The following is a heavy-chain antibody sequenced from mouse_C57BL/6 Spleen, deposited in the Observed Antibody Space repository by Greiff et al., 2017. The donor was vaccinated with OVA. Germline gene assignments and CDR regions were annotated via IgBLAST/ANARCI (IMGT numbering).Heavy chain of an antibody. CDR3: ARSGIGDYAFAY. CDR2: IDPSDSET. J-gene: IGHJ3*01. D-gene: IGHD2-4*01. V-gene: IGHV1-52*01. CDR1: GYTFTSYW. Sequence: QVKLQQPGAELVRPGSSVKLSCKASGYTFTSYWMHWVKQRPIQGLEWIGNIDPSDSETHYNQKFKDKATLTVDKSSSTAYMQLSSLTSEDSAVYYCARSGIGDYAFAYWGQGTLVTVSA.